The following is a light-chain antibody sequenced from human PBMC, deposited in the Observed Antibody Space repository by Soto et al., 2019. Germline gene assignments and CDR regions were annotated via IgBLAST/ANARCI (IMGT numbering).Light chain of an antibody. J-gene: IGKJ4*01. CDR3: QQYNTYPLT. CDR2: AAS. Sequence: DIQMTQSPSSLSASVGDRVTITCRASQSISSYLNWYQQKPGKAPKLLIYAASSLQIGVPSRFSGSGSGTEFTLIISSLQPDDFATYYCQQYNTYPLTFGGGTKVDIK. CDR1: QSISSY. V-gene: IGKV1-39*01.